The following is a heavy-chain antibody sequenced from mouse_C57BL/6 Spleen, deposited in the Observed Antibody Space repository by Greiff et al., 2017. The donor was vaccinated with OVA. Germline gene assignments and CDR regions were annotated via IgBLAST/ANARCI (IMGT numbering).Heavy chain of an antibody. Sequence: EVMLVESGGGLVKPGGSLKLSCAASGFTFSDYGMHWVRQAPEKGLEWVAYISSGSSTIYYADTVKGRFTISRDNAKNTLFLQMTSLRSEDTAMYYCARAPLYYSNYGGYFDYWGQGTTLTVSS. V-gene: IGHV5-17*01. CDR2: ISSGSSTI. D-gene: IGHD2-5*01. CDR3: ARAPLYYSNYGGYFDY. J-gene: IGHJ2*01. CDR1: GFTFSDYG.